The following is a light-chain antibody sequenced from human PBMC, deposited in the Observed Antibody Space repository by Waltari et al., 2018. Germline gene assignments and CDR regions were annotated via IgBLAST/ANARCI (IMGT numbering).Light chain of an antibody. J-gene: IGKJ1*01. Sequence: DIQMTQSPSSLSASVGDRFTVTCRASQSISIYLNWYQQKPGKAPKLLIYAASSLQSGVPSRFSGSGSGTDFTLTISSLQPEDFATYYCQQSSSTPPWTFGQGTKVEIK. V-gene: IGKV1-39*01. CDR2: AAS. CDR1: QSISIY. CDR3: QQSSSTPPWT.